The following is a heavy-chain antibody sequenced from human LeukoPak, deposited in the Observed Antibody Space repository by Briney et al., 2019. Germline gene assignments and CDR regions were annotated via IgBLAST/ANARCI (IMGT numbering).Heavy chain of an antibody. D-gene: IGHD1-7*01. CDR2: IYYSGST. Sequence: SETLSLTCTVSGGSISRYYWSWIRQPTGKGLEWIGYIYYSGSTNYNPSPKSPVPISVDTPQKQFSLKLSSVTARDHAVYYCARGRKTGTTHYWGQGTLVTVSS. CDR3: ARGRKTGTTHY. J-gene: IGHJ4*02. CDR1: GGSISRYY. V-gene: IGHV4-59*01.